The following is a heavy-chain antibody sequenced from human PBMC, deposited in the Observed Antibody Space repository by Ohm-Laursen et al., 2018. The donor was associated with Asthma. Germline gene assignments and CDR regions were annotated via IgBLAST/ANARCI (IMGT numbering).Heavy chain of an antibody. CDR2: ISGSGGSR. J-gene: IGHJ4*02. Sequence: SLRLSCAASGFTFSSYAMNWVRQAPGKGLEWVSLISGSGGSRYYADSVKGRFTISRDNSKNTLYLQMNSLRPDDTAVYYCARDVMEWYLPAFDFWGQGTLVTVSS. CDR1: GFTFSSYA. V-gene: IGHV3-23*01. CDR3: ARDVMEWYLPAFDF. D-gene: IGHD3-3*01.